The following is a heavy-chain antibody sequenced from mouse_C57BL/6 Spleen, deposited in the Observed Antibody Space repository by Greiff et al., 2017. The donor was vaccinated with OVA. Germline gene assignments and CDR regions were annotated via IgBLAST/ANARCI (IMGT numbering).Heavy chain of an antibody. CDR3: ARKEDYGSSPPYAMDY. J-gene: IGHJ4*01. Sequence: QVQLQQPGAELVRPGTSVKLSCKDSGYTFTSYWMHWVKQRPGQGLEWIGVIDPSDSYTNYNQKFKGKATLTVDTSSSTAYMQLSSLTSEDSAVYYGARKEDYGSSPPYAMDYWGQGTSVTVSS. CDR2: IDPSDSYT. D-gene: IGHD1-1*01. CDR1: GYTFTSYW. V-gene: IGHV1-59*01.